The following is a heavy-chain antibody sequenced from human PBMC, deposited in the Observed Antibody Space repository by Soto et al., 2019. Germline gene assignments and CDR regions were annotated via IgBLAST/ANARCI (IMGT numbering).Heavy chain of an antibody. J-gene: IGHJ6*02. CDR2: TYYRSKWYN. CDR1: GDSVSSNSAA. CDR3: ARAKGSSTRNERGMDV. Sequence: PSQTPSLTCVISGDSVSSNSAAWNWIRQSPSRGLEWLGRTYYRSKWYNDYAVSVKSRITINADTSKNQFSLQLNSVTPEDTAVYYCARAKGSSTRNERGMDVWGQGTTVTVSS. V-gene: IGHV6-1*01. D-gene: IGHD2-2*01.